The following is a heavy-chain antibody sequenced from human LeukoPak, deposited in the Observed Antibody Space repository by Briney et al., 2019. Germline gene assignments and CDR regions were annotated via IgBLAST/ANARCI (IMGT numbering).Heavy chain of an antibody. V-gene: IGHV4-4*07. D-gene: IGHD2-15*01. CDR1: GGSISDFY. CDR3: ARMVVVVAATTYSGHYGMDV. J-gene: IGHJ6*02. Sequence: SETLSLTCTVSGGSISDFYWAWIRQPADKGLEYIGRIFADEDTKYNPNLNHSLKSRVTISVDTSKNQFSLKLSSVTAADTAVYYCARMVVVVAATTYSGHYGMDVWGQGTTVTVSS. CDR2: IFADEDT.